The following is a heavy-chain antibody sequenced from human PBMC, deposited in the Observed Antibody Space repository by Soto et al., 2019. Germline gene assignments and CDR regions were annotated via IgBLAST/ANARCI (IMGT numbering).Heavy chain of an antibody. D-gene: IGHD1-26*01. Sequence: NPGGSLRLSCAASGFTFSDYYMSWIRQAPGKGLEWVSYISSSSSDTNYADSVRGRFTISRDNAKNSLYLQMNGLRAEDTAVYYCVRDIARVGDTYYYDYWGQGTLVTVSS. V-gene: IGHV3-11*06. J-gene: IGHJ4*02. CDR2: ISSSSSDT. CDR1: GFTFSDYY. CDR3: VRDIARVGDTYYYDY.